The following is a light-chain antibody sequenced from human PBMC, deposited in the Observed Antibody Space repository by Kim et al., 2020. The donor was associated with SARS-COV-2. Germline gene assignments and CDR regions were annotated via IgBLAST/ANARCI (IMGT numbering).Light chain of an antibody. J-gene: IGKJ4*01. V-gene: IGKV1-9*01. Sequence: ASVGDRVTITCRASQGISNYLAWYQERPGKAPSLLVYATSTLQSGVPSRFSGSGSGTEYILTISSLQPEDFATYYCQQVKSYPLTFGGGTKVDIK. CDR3: QQVKSYPLT. CDR1: QGISNY. CDR2: ATS.